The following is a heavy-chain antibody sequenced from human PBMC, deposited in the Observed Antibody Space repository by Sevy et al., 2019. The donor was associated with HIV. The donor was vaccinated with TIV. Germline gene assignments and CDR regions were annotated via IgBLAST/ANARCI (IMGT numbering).Heavy chain of an antibody. V-gene: IGHV3-23*01. Sequence: GGSLRLSCAASGFTFSSYAMSWVRQAPGKGLEWVSAISGRGGSTYYADSVKGRFTISRDNSKNTLYLQMNSLRAEDTAVYYCAKGKSSRGGYYYYGMDFWGQGTTVTVSS. CDR2: ISGRGGST. CDR1: GFTFSSYA. D-gene: IGHD2-2*01. CDR3: AKGKSSRGGYYYYGMDF. J-gene: IGHJ6*01.